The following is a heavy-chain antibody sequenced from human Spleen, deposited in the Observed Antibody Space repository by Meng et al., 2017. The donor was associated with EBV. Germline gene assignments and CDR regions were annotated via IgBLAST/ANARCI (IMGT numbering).Heavy chain of an antibody. V-gene: IGHV1-8*01. CDR3: ARDGYLTDAFDI. CDR1: GYTFTIYD. J-gene: IGHJ3*02. D-gene: IGHD5-24*01. CDR2: MNLNSGNT. Sequence: QVERWQAGAQAKRPGASVKASCKAPGYTFTIYDINGVRQANGQGLEWMGWMNLNSGNTGYAQKFQGRVTMTRNTSISTAYMELSSLRSEDTAVYYCARDGYLTDAFDIWGQGTMVTVSS.